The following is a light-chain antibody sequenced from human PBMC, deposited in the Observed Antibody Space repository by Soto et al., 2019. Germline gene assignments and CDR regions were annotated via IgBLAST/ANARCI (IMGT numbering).Light chain of an antibody. CDR2: DVN. CDR3: KSYTTRSTPWV. CDR1: SSDVGAYEY. V-gene: IGLV2-14*01. J-gene: IGLJ3*02. Sequence: QSVLTQPASVSGSPGQSITISCTGTSSDVGAYEYVSWYQQHPDKAPKLVIYDVNNRPSGVSNRFSGSKSGNTASLTISGLQAEDEADYYCKSYTTRSTPWVFGGGTKVTVL.